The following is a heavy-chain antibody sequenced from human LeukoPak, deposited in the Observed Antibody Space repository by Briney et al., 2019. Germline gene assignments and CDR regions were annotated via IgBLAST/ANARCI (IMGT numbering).Heavy chain of an antibody. J-gene: IGHJ4*02. CDR1: GFTFSSYG. CDR2: IWYDGSNK. D-gene: IGHD3-10*01. CDR3: VKDRGSTMFWGVIIPPGY. V-gene: IGHV3-33*06. Sequence: GGSLRLSCAASGFTFSSYGMHWVRQAPGKGLEWVAVIWYDGSNKYYADSVKGRFTISRDNSKNTLYLQMNSPRAEDTAVYYCVKDRGSTMFWGVIIPPGYWGQGTLVTVSS.